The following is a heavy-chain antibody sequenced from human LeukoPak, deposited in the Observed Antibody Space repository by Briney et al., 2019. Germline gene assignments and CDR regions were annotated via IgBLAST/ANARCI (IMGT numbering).Heavy chain of an antibody. CDR3: AREVELWFDY. CDR1: GDSISSSNW. Sequence: SETLSLTCTVSGDSISSSNWWNWVRLPPGQGLDWIGEISHTGSTKYSPSLKDRATISKDNSKNQFSLKLSSVTAADTAVYYCAREVELWFDYWGQGTLVTVSS. CDR2: ISHTGST. J-gene: IGHJ4*02. V-gene: IGHV4-4*02. D-gene: IGHD5-18*01.